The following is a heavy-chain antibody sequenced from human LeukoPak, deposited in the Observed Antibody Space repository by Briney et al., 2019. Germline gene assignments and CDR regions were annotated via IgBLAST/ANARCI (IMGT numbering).Heavy chain of an antibody. V-gene: IGHV3-7*01. CDR2: IHKAGTES. D-gene: IGHD1-26*01. CDR3: ARVGTWELQRVFDY. Sequence: PLGSLRLSCAASGFTFTNYWMTWVRQVPGKGLEWVGNIHKAGTESYYVDSVRGRFAISRDKTKNSLYLRLSSPRVNNTAVYYCARVGTWELQRVFDYWGQGTLVTVSS. CDR1: GFTFTNYW. J-gene: IGHJ4*02.